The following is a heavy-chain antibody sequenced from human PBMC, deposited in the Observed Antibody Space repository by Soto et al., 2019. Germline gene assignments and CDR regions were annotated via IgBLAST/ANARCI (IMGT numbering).Heavy chain of an antibody. CDR3: ARANYYGSPGDFDY. D-gene: IGHD3-10*01. CDR2: ISSSSSTI. J-gene: IGHJ4*02. CDR1: GFTFSSYS. V-gene: IGHV3-48*01. Sequence: EVQLVESGGGLVQPGGSLRLSCAGSGFTFSSYSVNWVRQAPGKGLEWVSYISSSSSTIYYADSVKGRFTISRDNAKNSLYLQMNSLRAEDTAVYYYARANYYGSPGDFDYWGQGTLVTVSS.